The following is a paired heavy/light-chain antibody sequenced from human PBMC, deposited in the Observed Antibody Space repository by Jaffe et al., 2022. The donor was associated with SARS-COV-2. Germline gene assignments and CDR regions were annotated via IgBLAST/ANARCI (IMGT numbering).Heavy chain of an antibody. CDR2: IDYSGAN. V-gene: IGHV4-31*03. CDR1: GVSISSDGYH. D-gene: IGHD3-10*01. CDR3: AGDTDASGIGTFEY. Sequence: QVQLQESGPGLVKPSQTLSLTCTVSGVSISSDGYHWSWIRQRPGKGLEWIGYIDYSGANNYNPSLRSRLSIPGDTSKNQFSLNLRSVTAADTAVYYCAGDTDASGIGTFEYWGQGTLVTVSS. J-gene: IGHJ4*02.
Light chain of an antibody. V-gene: IGKV4-1*01. J-gene: IGKJ2*01. CDR2: WAS. CDR3: QQYYSTPYT. CDR1: QSVLFSSNNKNY. Sequence: DIVMTQSPDSLAVSLGERATINCKSSQSVLFSSNNKNYLTWYQQKPGQPPKLLIYWASTRESGVPDRFSGSGSGTDFTLTINSLQAEDVAVYYCQQYYSTPYTFGQGTKLEIK.